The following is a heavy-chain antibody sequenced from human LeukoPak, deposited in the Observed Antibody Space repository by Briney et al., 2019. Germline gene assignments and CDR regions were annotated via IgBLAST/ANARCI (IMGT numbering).Heavy chain of an antibody. CDR1: GYTFTSYD. V-gene: IGHV1-8*01. D-gene: IGHD3-22*01. CDR3: ARSHYYDSSGYYLWQDAFDI. Sequence: ASVKVSCKAPGYTFTSYDINWVRQATGQGLEWMGWMNPNSGNTGYAQKFQGRVTMTRNTSISTAYMELSSLRSEDTAVYYCARSHYYDSSGYYLWQDAFDIWGQGTMVTVSS. CDR2: MNPNSGNT. J-gene: IGHJ3*02.